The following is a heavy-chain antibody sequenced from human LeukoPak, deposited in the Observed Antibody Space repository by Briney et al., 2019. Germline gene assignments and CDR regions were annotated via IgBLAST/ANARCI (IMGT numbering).Heavy chain of an antibody. V-gene: IGHV3-33*08. CDR2: IWYDGSNK. D-gene: IGHD3-16*01. J-gene: IGHJ4*02. CDR3: AREGELRPYYFDY. CDR1: GFTFSSYA. Sequence: GRSLRLSCAASGFTFSSYAMHWVRQAPGKGLEWVAVIWYDGSNKYYADSVKGRFTISRDNSKNTLYLQMNSLRAEDTAVYYCAREGELRPYYFDYWGQGTLVTVSS.